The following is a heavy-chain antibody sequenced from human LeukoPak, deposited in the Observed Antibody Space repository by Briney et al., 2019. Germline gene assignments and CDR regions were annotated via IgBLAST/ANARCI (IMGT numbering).Heavy chain of an antibody. Sequence: GGALRLSCAASGFTFSNYAMHWVRQAPGMGLEYVSAINANGKVINYADSVKGRFTISRDNSKSKLYLQLGSLRAEDMAVYFCARVLLTAYYYDYWGQGTLVTVSS. CDR2: INANGKVI. CDR3: ARVLLTAYYYDY. D-gene: IGHD3-9*01. CDR1: GFTFSNYA. J-gene: IGHJ4*02. V-gene: IGHV3-64*02.